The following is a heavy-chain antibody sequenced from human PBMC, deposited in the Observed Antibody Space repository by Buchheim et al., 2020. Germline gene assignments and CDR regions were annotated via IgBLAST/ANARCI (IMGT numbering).Heavy chain of an antibody. CDR3: ARVVGSHPLRLYYYYYYGMDV. CDR2: INSDGSST. D-gene: IGHD2-15*01. V-gene: IGHV3-74*01. CDR1: GFTFSSYW. J-gene: IGHJ6*02. Sequence: EVQLVESGGGLVQPGGSLRLSCAASGFTFSSYWMHWVRQAPGKGLVWVSRINSDGSSTSYADSVKGRFTISRDNAKNTLYLQMNSLRAEDTAVYYCARVVGSHPLRLYYYYYYGMDVWGQGT.